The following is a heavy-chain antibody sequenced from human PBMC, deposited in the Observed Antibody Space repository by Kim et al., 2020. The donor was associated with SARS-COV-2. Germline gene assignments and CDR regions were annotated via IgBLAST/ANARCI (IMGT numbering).Heavy chain of an antibody. J-gene: IGHJ6*02. D-gene: IGHD6-13*01. V-gene: IGHV4-59*01. CDR2: IYYSGST. Sequence: SETLSLTCTVSGGSISSYYWSWIRQPPGKGLEWIGYIYYSGSTNYNPSLKSRVTISVDTSKNQFSLKLSSVTAADTAVYYCARVMWAAGTNYYYYGMDVWGQGTTVTVSS. CDR1: GGSISSYY. CDR3: ARVMWAAGTNYYYYGMDV.